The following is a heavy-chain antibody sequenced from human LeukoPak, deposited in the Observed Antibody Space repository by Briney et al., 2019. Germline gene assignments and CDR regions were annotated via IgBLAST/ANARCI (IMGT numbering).Heavy chain of an antibody. J-gene: IGHJ5*02. CDR3: ARVISGRIVALNWFDP. D-gene: IGHD3-22*01. V-gene: IGHV1-69*05. CDR1: GGTFSSYA. Sequence: ASVKVSCKASGGTFSSYAISWVRQAPGQGLEWMGGIIPIFGTANYAQKFPGRVTITTDESTSTAYMELSSLRSEDTAVYYCARVISGRIVALNWFDPWGQGTLVTVSS. CDR2: IIPIFGTA.